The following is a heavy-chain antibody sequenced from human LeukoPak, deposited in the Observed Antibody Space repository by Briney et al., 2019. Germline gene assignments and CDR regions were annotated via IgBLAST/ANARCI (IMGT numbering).Heavy chain of an antibody. V-gene: IGHV4-34*01. Sequence: SETLSLTCAVYGGSFSGYYWSWIRQPPGRGLEWIGEITHSGNTHYNPSLKSRVTISVDTSKNQFSLKLSSVTAADTAVYYCARIAAATDYWGQGTLVTVSS. J-gene: IGHJ4*02. D-gene: IGHD6-13*01. CDR1: GGSFSGYY. CDR3: ARIAAATDY. CDR2: ITHSGNT.